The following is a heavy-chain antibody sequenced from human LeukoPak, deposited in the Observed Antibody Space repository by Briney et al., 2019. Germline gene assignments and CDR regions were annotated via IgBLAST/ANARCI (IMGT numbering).Heavy chain of an antibody. CDR2: ISGSGGST. D-gene: IGHD2-2*01. CDR3: AKDALYCSSTSCHEADYYYGMDV. Sequence: PTGGSLRLSCAASGFTFSSYAMSWVRQAPGKGLEWVSAISGSGGSTYYADSVKGRFTISRDNSKNTLYLQMNSLRAEDTAVYYCAKDALYCSSTSCHEADYYYGMDVWGQGTTVTVSS. J-gene: IGHJ6*02. CDR1: GFTFSSYA. V-gene: IGHV3-23*01.